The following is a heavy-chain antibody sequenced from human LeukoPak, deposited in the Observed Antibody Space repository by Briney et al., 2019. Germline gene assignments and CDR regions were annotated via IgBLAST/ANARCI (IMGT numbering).Heavy chain of an antibody. J-gene: IGHJ4*02. V-gene: IGHV4-34*01. Sequence: SETLSLTCAVFNGSLSNYYWSWIRQSPGKRLEWIGEINRGSTNYNPSLKTRVTISVDTSENQFSLTLNSVTAADTAVYYCARGMGQFDSWGQGTLVTVSS. D-gene: IGHD5-24*01. CDR2: INRGST. CDR3: ARGMGQFDS. CDR1: NGSLSNYY.